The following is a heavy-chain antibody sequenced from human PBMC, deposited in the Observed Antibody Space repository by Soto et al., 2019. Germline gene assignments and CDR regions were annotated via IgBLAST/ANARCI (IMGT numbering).Heavy chain of an antibody. CDR2: IYSGGST. CDR3: ARDSYYYDSSGLN. CDR1: GFTVSSNY. Sequence: PGGSLGLSCAASGFTVSSNYMSWVRQAPGKGLEWVSVIYSGGSTYYADSVKGRFTISRDNSKNTLYLQMNSLRAEDTAVYYCARDSYYYDSSGLNWGQGTLVTVSS. J-gene: IGHJ4*02. D-gene: IGHD3-22*01. V-gene: IGHV3-53*01.